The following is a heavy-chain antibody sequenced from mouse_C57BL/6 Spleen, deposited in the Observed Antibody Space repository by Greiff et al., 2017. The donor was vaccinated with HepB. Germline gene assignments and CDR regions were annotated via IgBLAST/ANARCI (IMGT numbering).Heavy chain of an antibody. D-gene: IGHD1-1*01. CDR3: ARHFITTVVAHWYFDV. CDR1: GYTFTSYW. J-gene: IGHJ1*03. V-gene: IGHV1-72*01. CDR2: IDPNSGGT. Sequence: LQQPGAELVKPGASVKLSCKASGYTFTSYWMHWVKQRPGRGLEWIGRIDPNSGGTKYNEKFKSKATLPVDKPSSTAYMQLSSLTSEDSAVYYCARHFITTVVAHWYFDVWGTGTTVTVSS.